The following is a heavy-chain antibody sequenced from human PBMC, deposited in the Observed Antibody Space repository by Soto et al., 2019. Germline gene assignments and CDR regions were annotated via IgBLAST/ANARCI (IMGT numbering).Heavy chain of an antibody. D-gene: IGHD1-7*01. CDR2: IQSGGPT. V-gene: IGHV3-66*01. CDR1: GFTVSSKY. Sequence: PGGSLRLSCAASGFTVSSKYMSWVRQAPGKGLEWVSLIQSGGPTYYADSVKGRFTIPRDTSENTLHLQMDSLRAADTAVYYCARGPRNSGYYYYMDVWGKGTTVTVSS. J-gene: IGHJ6*03. CDR3: ARGPRNSGYYYYMDV.